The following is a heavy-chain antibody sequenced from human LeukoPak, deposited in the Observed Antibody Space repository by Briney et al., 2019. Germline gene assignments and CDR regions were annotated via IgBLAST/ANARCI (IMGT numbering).Heavy chain of an antibody. CDR3: AREMYYDILTGYSYYYGMDV. CDR1: GYTFTSYA. Sequence: RASVKVSCKASGYTFTSYAMNWVRQAPGQGLEWMGWLNTNTGNPTYAQGFTGRFVFSLDTSVSTAYLQISSLKAEDTAVYYCAREMYYDILTGYSYYYGMDVWGQGTTVTVSS. CDR2: LNTNTGNP. J-gene: IGHJ6*02. V-gene: IGHV7-4-1*02. D-gene: IGHD3-9*01.